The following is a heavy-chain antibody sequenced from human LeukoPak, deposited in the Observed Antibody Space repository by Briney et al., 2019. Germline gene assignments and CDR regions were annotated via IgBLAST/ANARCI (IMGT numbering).Heavy chain of an antibody. CDR1: GYTFTGYY. CDR3: ARVSDGGFGELSHFDY. Sequence: ASVKVSCKASGYTFTGYYMHWVRQAPGQGLEWMGWINPNSGGTNYAQKFQGRVTMTRDTSISTAYMELSRLRSDDTAVYYCARVSDGGFGELSHFDYWAREPWSPSPQ. V-gene: IGHV1-2*02. D-gene: IGHD3-10*01. CDR2: INPNSGGT. J-gene: IGHJ4*02.